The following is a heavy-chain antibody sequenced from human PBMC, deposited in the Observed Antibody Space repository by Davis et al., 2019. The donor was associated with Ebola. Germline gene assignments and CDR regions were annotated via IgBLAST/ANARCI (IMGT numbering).Heavy chain of an antibody. D-gene: IGHD6-19*01. J-gene: IGHJ6*04. Sequence: MPSETLSSTCTLLGGSISSYYWSWIRQPPGKGLEWTGYIYYIGSTNYNLSLKRRVTISVDTSKNQFSLKLSSVTAADTAVYYCARYAYSSGFYGMDVWGKGTTVTVSS. V-gene: IGHV4-59*01. CDR3: ARYAYSSGFYGMDV. CDR2: IYYIGST. CDR1: GGSISSYY.